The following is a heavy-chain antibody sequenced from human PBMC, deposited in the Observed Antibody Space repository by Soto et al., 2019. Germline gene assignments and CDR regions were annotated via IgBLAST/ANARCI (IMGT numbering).Heavy chain of an antibody. J-gene: IGHJ4*02. V-gene: IGHV3-23*01. CDR2: ITNTGITT. CDR1: GFGFSTDA. D-gene: IGHD4-17*01. Sequence: PGGPLRPSGSASGFGFSTDALSWVRQGRGKGLEWLSSITNTGITTHYADSVKGRFTISRENSRNTLHLQMNNLRVDDTAVYYCAKGFDYGDTKHIDHWGQGTLVTVSS. CDR3: AKGFDYGDTKHIDH.